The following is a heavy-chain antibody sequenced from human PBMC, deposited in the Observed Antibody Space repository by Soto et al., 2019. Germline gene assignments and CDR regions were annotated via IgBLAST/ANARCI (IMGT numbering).Heavy chain of an antibody. CDR3: ARSVFP. J-gene: IGHJ5*02. CDR1: GGSISSGGYY. V-gene: IGHV4-31*03. CDR2: IYYIGRT. Sequence: QVQLQESGPGLVKPSQTLSLTCTVSGGSISSGGYYWNWIRQHPGKRLEWIGYIYYIGRTYYTPSLKSRVTMFLDTSKSQSSLRLCSVAAADTGVYYCARSVFPWGQGTLVTVSS.